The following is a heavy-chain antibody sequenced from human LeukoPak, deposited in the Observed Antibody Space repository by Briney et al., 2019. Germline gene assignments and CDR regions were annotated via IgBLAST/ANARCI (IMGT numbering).Heavy chain of an antibody. CDR1: GYTFTSYD. Sequence: ASVKVSCKASGYTFTSYDINWVRQATGQGLEWMGWMNPNSGITGYAQKFQGRVTMTRNTSISTAYMELSSLRSEDTAVYYCARGRRKRWLRWYYYYYMDVWGKGTTVTVSS. J-gene: IGHJ6*03. V-gene: IGHV1-8*01. CDR2: MNPNSGIT. D-gene: IGHD5-24*01. CDR3: ARGRRKRWLRWYYYYYMDV.